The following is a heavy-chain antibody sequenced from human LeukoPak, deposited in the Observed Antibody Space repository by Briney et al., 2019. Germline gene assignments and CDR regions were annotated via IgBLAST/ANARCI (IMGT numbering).Heavy chain of an antibody. D-gene: IGHD5-12*01. CDR2: INPNNGVT. J-gene: IGHJ5*02. Sequence: ASVKVSCKASGYTFSVSYIHWVRQAPGQGLEWMGWINPNNGVTNYAQKFQGRVTMTSDTSISTAYMELRSLRSDDTAVYYCARIYSGYDLWGQGALVTVSS. V-gene: IGHV1-2*02. CDR1: GYTFSVSY. CDR3: ARIYSGYDL.